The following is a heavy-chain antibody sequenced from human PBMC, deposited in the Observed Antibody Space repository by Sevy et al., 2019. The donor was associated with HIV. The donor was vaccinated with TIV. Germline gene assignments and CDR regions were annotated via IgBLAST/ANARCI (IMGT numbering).Heavy chain of an antibody. D-gene: IGHD6-13*01. Sequence: GGSLRLSCVASGFTFSDHYMEWVRQAPGKGLEWVGRTRNKADGYTTEYAASVKGRFTISCDDSKSSLYVQMNGLKTEDTAVYYCATHAGIAAAGRVFDYWGQGTLVTVSS. J-gene: IGHJ4*02. CDR2: TRNKADGYTT. CDR1: GFTFSDHY. V-gene: IGHV3-72*01. CDR3: ATHAGIAAAGRVFDY.